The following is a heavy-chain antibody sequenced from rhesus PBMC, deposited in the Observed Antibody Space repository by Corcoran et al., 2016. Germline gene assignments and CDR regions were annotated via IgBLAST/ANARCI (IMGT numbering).Heavy chain of an antibody. Sequence: QVQLQESGQGLVKPSETLSPTCAVSGGSSSGYYWGWIRQPPGQVLEWMGYISGSSGSTDYNPSLKSRVTISTDTSKNQFSLKLSSVTAADTAVYYCARVPVDDNLWTGYIFNGFDVWGPGVLVTVSS. CDR1: GGSSSGYY. CDR3: ARVPVDDNLWTGYIFNGFDV. D-gene: IGHD3-3*01. V-gene: IGHV4-165*01. CDR2: ISGSSGST. J-gene: IGHJ5-1*01.